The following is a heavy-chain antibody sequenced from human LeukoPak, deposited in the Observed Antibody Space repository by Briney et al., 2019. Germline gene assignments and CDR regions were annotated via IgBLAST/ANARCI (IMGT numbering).Heavy chain of an antibody. Sequence: SETLSLTCAVNGGSFSDYYWSWIRQPPGKGLEWIGEINHSGSTNYNPSLKSRVTISVDTSKNQFSLKLSSVTAADTAVYYCARFVAPNIVVVPAATYYYFDYWGQGTLVTVSS. CDR2: INHSGST. D-gene: IGHD2-2*01. J-gene: IGHJ4*02. CDR1: GGSFSDYY. V-gene: IGHV4-34*01. CDR3: ARFVAPNIVVVPAATYYYFDY.